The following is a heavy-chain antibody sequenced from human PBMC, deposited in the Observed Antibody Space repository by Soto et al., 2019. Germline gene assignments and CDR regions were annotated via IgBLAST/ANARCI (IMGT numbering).Heavy chain of an antibody. D-gene: IGHD2-8*01. CDR3: ARDLRFSSTNYFDF. J-gene: IGHJ4*02. Sequence: QVQLVESGGGLVKPGGSLRLSCTASGFLFTDYYMSWIRQPPGKGLEWLAYIDGSSDYTNSADSVKGRFTISRDNAKNSVFLQMNNLRADDTAVYYCARDLRFSSTNYFDFWGWGTLVTVSS. CDR1: GFLFTDYY. V-gene: IGHV3-11*06. CDR2: IDGSSDYT.